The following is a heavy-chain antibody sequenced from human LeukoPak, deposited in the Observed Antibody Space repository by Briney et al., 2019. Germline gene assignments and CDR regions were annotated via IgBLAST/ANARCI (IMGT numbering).Heavy chain of an antibody. V-gene: IGHV3-7*01. J-gene: IGHJ4*02. CDR3: ARQGSCGGDCSGSFDY. D-gene: IGHD2-21*02. CDR2: IKQDGSEK. Sequence: GGSLRLSCAASGFTFSSYWMSWVRQAPGKGLEWVANIKQDGSEKYYVDSVKGRFTISRDNAKNSLYLQMNSLRAEDTAVYYCARQGSCGGDCSGSFDYWGQGTLVTVSS. CDR1: GFTFSSYW.